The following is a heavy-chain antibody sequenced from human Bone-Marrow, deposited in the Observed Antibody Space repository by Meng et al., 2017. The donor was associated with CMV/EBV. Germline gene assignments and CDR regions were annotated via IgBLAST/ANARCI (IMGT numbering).Heavy chain of an antibody. CDR3: ARSSGWSRFDY. V-gene: IGHV1-2*02. CDR1: GYTVTDYY. D-gene: IGHD6-19*01. CDR2: INPNDDT. J-gene: IGHJ4*02. Sequence: QVQLVPSGAEVKKPGASVKVSGKASGYTVTDYYIHWVRQAPGQWLEWMGWINPNDDTNYAQNFQGRVTMTRDMSINTVYMELSRLTSDDTAVYYCARSSGWSRFDYWGLGTLVTVSS.